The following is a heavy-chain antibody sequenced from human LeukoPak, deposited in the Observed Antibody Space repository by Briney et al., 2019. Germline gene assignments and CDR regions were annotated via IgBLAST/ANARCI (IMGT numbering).Heavy chain of an antibody. J-gene: IGHJ4*02. CDR3: AKDQGQSLTGYYTWTAY. Sequence: GGSLRLSCAASGFTFSSSAMSWVRQAPGKGLEWVSSISGSGSGGSTYYADSVKGRFTISRDNSKNTLYLQMNSLRAEDTAVYYCAKDQGQSLTGYYTWTAYWGQGTLVTVSS. V-gene: IGHV3-23*01. CDR2: ISGSGSGGST. D-gene: IGHD3-9*01. CDR1: GFTFSSSA.